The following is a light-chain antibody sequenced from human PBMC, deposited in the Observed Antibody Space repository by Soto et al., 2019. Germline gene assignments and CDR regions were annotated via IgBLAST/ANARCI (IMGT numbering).Light chain of an antibody. J-gene: IGLJ2*01. CDR1: SSNIGAGYD. Sequence: SVLTQPPSVSGAPGQRVTISCTGSSSNIGAGYDVHWYQQLPGTAPKLLIYGNSNRPSGVPDRFSGSKSGTSASLAITGLQAEEEADYYCQSYDSSLSVVFGGGTKLTVL. V-gene: IGLV1-40*01. CDR2: GNS. CDR3: QSYDSSLSVV.